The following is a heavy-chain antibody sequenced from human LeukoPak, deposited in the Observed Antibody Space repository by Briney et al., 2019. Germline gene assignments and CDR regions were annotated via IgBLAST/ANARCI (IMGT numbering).Heavy chain of an antibody. CDR2: INHSGST. D-gene: IGHD6-13*01. Sequence: SETLSLTCAVSGGSFSGYYWSWIRQPPGKGLEWIGEINHSGSTNYNPSLKSRVTISVDTSKNQFSLKLSSVTAADTAVYYCARGGSGIAAAGLDYWGQGTLVTVSS. J-gene: IGHJ4*02. V-gene: IGHV4-34*01. CDR3: ARGGSGIAAAGLDY. CDR1: GGSFSGYY.